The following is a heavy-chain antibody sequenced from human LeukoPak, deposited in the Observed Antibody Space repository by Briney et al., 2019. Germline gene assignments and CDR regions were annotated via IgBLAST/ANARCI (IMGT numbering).Heavy chain of an antibody. Sequence: ASVKVSCKASGYTFSNYDMNWVRQAPGQGLEWMGMITPSGGISYAQKFQGRVTMTRDMSTNTVYMELSSLRSEDTAVYYCARADKVVPAGFVDYWGQGTLVTVSS. CDR3: ARADKVVPAGFVDY. CDR2: ITPSGGI. V-gene: IGHV1-46*01. CDR1: GYTFSNYD. J-gene: IGHJ4*02. D-gene: IGHD2-2*01.